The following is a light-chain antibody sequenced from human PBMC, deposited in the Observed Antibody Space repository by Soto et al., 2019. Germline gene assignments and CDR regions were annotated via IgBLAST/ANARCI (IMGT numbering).Light chain of an antibody. V-gene: IGLV2-14*01. CDR2: EVS. Sequence: QSALTQPASVSGSPGQSITISCTGTSRDVGGYVSWYQQHPGKAPKLMIYEVSNRPSGVSNRFSGSKSGNTASLTISGLQAEDEADYYCRSYTSSNPVVFGGGTTLTVL. J-gene: IGLJ2*01. CDR1: SRDVGGY. CDR3: RSYTSSNPVV.